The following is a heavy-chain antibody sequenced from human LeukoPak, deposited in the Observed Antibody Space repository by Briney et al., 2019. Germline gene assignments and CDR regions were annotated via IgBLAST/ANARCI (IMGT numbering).Heavy chain of an antibody. CDR3: ARVSPRQGWFDP. Sequence: ASVKVSCKSSGYTFTSYGISWVRPAPGQGLEWMGWISAYNGNTNYAQKLQGRVAMTTDTSTSTAYMELRSLRSDDTAVYYCARVSPRQGWFDPWGQGTLVTVSS. CDR2: ISAYNGNT. CDR1: GYTFTSYG. V-gene: IGHV1-18*01. J-gene: IGHJ5*02.